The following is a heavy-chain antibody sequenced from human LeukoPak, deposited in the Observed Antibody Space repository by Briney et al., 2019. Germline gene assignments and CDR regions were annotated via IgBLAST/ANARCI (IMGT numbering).Heavy chain of an antibody. CDR2: IKQDGSEK. CDR3: ARDGDYYDSSGYFRYFDY. Sequence: GGSLRLSCAASGFTFSSYWMSWVRQAPGKGLEWVANIKQDGSEKYYVDSVKGRFTISRDNAKNSLYLQMNSLRAEDTAVYYCARDGDYYDSSGYFRYFDYWGQGTLVTVSS. CDR1: GFTFSSYW. D-gene: IGHD3-22*01. V-gene: IGHV3-7*01. J-gene: IGHJ4*02.